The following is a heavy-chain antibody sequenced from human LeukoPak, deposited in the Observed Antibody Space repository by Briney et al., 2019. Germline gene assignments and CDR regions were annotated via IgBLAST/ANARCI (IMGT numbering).Heavy chain of an antibody. D-gene: IGHD3-9*01. V-gene: IGHV3-15*01. J-gene: IGHJ4*02. Sequence: GGSLRLSCAASGFTFSNAGMSWVRQAPGKGLEWVGRIKSKTDGGTTDYAAPGKGRFTITRDDTKNTLYLQMNSLKTEDTAVYYCTTEGERYFDWLLAFDYWGQGTLVTVSS. CDR2: IKSKTDGGTT. CDR3: TTEGERYFDWLLAFDY. CDR1: GFTFSNAG.